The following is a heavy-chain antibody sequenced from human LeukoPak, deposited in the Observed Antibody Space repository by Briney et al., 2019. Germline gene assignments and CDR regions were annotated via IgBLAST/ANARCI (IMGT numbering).Heavy chain of an antibody. Sequence: AASVKVSCKASGYTFTGYYMHWVRQAPGQGLEWMGWINPNSGGTKYAQKFQGRVTMTRDTSISTAYMELSRLRSDDTAVYYCARVGEREVVPAARRAKGGYYYMDVWGKGTTVTVSS. CDR1: GYTFTGYY. CDR3: ARVGEREVVPAARRAKGGYYYMDV. CDR2: INPNSGGT. J-gene: IGHJ6*03. V-gene: IGHV1-2*02. D-gene: IGHD2-2*01.